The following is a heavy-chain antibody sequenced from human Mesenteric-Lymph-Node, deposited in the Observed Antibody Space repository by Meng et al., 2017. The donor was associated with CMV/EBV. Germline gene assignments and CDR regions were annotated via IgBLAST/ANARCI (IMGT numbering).Heavy chain of an antibody. CDR2: LTWNGGST. V-gene: IGHV3-20*04. J-gene: IGHJ6*02. Sequence: GESLKISCITYGFNVISNHMTWVRQSPGKGLEWVSGLTWNGGSTGYADSVKGRFTISRDNAKNSLYLQMNSLRAEDTALYYCVREGLYYYTMDVWGQGTTVTVSS. CDR1: GFNVISNH. CDR3: VREGLYYYTMDV.